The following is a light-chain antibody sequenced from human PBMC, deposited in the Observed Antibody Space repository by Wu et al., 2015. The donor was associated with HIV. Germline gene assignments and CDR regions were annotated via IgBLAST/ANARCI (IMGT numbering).Light chain of an antibody. CDR3: QQYGTSPPT. V-gene: IGKV3-20*01. Sequence: EIVLAQSPGTLSLSPGERATLSCRASQSVSSSYLAWYQQKPGQAPRLLIYGASSRATGIPDRFSGSGSGTDFTLTISRLQAEDFAVYYCQQYGTSPPTFGP. CDR1: QSVSSSY. J-gene: IGKJ3*01. CDR2: GAS.